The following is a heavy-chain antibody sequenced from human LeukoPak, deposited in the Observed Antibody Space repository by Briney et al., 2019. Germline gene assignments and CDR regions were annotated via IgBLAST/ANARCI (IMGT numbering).Heavy chain of an antibody. Sequence: GGSLRLSCEASGFTFSSFAMSWARQAPGKGLEWVSSVTGRGTSTYYADSVKGRFTIYRDQSRNTLYLQMNSLRVEDTAVYYCAKDASADYHDWGSYRSDSWGQGTLVTVSS. CDR1: GFTFSSFA. V-gene: IGHV3-23*01. D-gene: IGHD3-16*02. J-gene: IGHJ4*02. CDR3: AKDASADYHDWGSYRSDS. CDR2: VTGRGTST.